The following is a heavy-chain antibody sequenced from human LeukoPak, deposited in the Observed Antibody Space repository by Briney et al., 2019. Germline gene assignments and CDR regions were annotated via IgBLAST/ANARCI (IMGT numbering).Heavy chain of an antibody. J-gene: IGHJ4*02. CDR1: GFTFSSYG. V-gene: IGHV3-30*02. CDR2: IRSDGSNK. D-gene: IGHD6-13*01. Sequence: GGSLRLSCAASGFTFSSYGMHWVRQAPGKGLEWVAFIRSDGSNKYYADSVKGRFTISRDNSKNTLYLQMNSLRAEDTAVYYCARRGGIAAAGPLDYWGQGTLVTVSS. CDR3: ARRGGIAAAGPLDY.